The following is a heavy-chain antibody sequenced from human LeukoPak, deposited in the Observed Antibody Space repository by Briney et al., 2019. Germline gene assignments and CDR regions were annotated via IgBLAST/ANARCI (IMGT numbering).Heavy chain of an antibody. CDR3: ASMAAKGARDV. V-gene: IGHV4-59*08. CDR2: IYYSGNT. Sequence: SETLCLTCPVSVGSLSSYYWSCFRQPPGKGLEWIGYIYYSGNTNYNPSLKSLVTISIDTSKNQFSLKLTSVTAADTAVYYCASMAAKGARDVWAEDPTVTVSS. D-gene: IGHD5-24*01. CDR1: VGSLSSYY. J-gene: IGHJ6*04.